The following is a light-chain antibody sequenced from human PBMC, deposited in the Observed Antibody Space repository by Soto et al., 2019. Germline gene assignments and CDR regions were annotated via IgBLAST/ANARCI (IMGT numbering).Light chain of an antibody. CDR3: CSYAANSFV. J-gene: IGLJ1*01. CDR1: SIDVATFTY. Sequence: QSVLTQPRSVSGSPGQSVTISCTGTSIDVATFTYVSWYQQLPGKAHKLVIYDVTQRPAGVPHRFSGSKSGNTASLTISGLQAEDEADYYCCSYAANSFVFGTGTKLTVL. V-gene: IGLV2-11*01. CDR2: DVT.